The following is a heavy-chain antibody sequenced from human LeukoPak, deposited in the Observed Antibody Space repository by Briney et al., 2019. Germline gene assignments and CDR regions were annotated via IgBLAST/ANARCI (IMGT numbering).Heavy chain of an antibody. Sequence: PGGSLRLSCAASGFTFSSYAMHWVRQAPGKGLEWVAVISYDGSNKYYADSVKGRFTISRDNSKNTPYLQMNSLRAEDTAVYYCARAPGEWARGVCWFDPWGQGTLVTVSS. V-gene: IGHV3-30-3*01. CDR3: ARAPGEWARGVCWFDP. CDR1: GFTFSSYA. J-gene: IGHJ5*02. D-gene: IGHD3-16*01. CDR2: ISYDGSNK.